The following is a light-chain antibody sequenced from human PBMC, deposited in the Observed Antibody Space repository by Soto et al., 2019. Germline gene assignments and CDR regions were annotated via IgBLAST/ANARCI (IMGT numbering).Light chain of an antibody. Sequence: QSVLTQPPSLSGTPGQRVTISCSGSNSNIGRYSVNWYQHFPGTAPKILIYSDDERPSAVADRFSGCKSGTSASLAISGLQSDDEVEYYCEAWDDNLNGPLFGGGTKLTVL. CDR2: SDD. J-gene: IGLJ3*02. CDR3: EAWDDNLNGPL. CDR1: NSNIGRYS. V-gene: IGLV1-44*01.